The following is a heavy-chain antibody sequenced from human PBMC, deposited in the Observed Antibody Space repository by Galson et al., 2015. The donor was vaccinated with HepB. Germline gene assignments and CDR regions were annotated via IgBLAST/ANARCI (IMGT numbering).Heavy chain of an antibody. Sequence: SLRLSCAASGFTFSTYAMSWVRQAPGKGLEWISATSDGGAGTAYADSVRGRFTISRDNSKNTLYLQMNSLRAEDTAVYYCARGEGPSFPLDYWGQGTLVTVSS. D-gene: IGHD2/OR15-2a*01. J-gene: IGHJ4*02. CDR2: TSDGGAGT. CDR1: GFTFSTYA. CDR3: ARGEGPSFPLDY. V-gene: IGHV3-23*01.